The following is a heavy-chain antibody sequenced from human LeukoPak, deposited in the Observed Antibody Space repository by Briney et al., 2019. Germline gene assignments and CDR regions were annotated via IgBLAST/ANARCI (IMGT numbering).Heavy chain of an antibody. CDR3: ARRRSGDDLVY. CDR2: ISGSGSTI. Sequence: KPGGSLRLSCAASGFTFSAYYMSWIRQAPGKGLEWVSHISGSGSTIYYADSVKGRFTISRDNAKNSLFLQMNSLRADDTAVYYCARRRSGDDLVYWGQGTLVTVSS. V-gene: IGHV3-11*01. CDR1: GFTFSAYY. D-gene: IGHD5-12*01. J-gene: IGHJ4*02.